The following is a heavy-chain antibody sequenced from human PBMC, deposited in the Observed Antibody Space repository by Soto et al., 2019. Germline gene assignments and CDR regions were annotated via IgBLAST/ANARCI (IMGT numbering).Heavy chain of an antibody. J-gene: IGHJ6*02. V-gene: IGHV1-2*04. CDR1: GYTFTGYY. D-gene: IGHD1-20*01. CDR2: INPNSGGT. Sequence: ASVKVSCKASGYTFTGYYMHWVRQAPGRGLEWMGWINPNSGGTNYAQKFQGWVTMTRDTSISTAYMELSRLRSDDTAVYYCARDLGITGMTPYYYGMDVWGQGTTVTAP. CDR3: ARDLGITGMTPYYYGMDV.